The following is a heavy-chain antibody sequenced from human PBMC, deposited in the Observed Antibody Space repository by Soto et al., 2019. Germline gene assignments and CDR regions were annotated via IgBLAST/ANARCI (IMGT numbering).Heavy chain of an antibody. D-gene: IGHD2-2*01. J-gene: IGHJ4*02. CDR3: ADLSRYCTSSNCD. CDR1: GFTFSSYS. CDR2: IGTSAST. V-gene: IGHV3-23*01. Sequence: DVRLLESGGGLVQPGGYLRLSCAASGFTFSSYSMSWVRQAPGKGLAWVSTIGTSASTYYGDSVRGRFTISRDNSRNTLYLQMNSLRAEDKAVYYCADLSRYCTSSNCDWGQGTLVTVSS.